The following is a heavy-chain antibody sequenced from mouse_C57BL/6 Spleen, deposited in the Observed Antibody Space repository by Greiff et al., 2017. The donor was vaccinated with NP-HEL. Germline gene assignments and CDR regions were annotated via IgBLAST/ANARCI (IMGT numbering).Heavy chain of an antibody. D-gene: IGHD2-4*01. CDR3: YDYDGSKMDY. CDR2: IYPRSGNT. Sequence: LVESGAELARPGASVKLSCKASGYTFTSYGISWVKQRTGQGLEWIGEIYPRSGNTYYNEKFKGKATLTADKSSSTAYMELRSLTSEDSAVYFCYDYDGSKMDYWGQGTSVTVSS. J-gene: IGHJ4*01. CDR1: GYTFTSYG. V-gene: IGHV1-81*01.